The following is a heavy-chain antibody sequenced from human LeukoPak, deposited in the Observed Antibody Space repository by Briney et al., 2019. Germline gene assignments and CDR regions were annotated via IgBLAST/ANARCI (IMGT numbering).Heavy chain of an antibody. CDR3: ARDKRYCSGGSCSSNGMDV. J-gene: IGHJ6*02. D-gene: IGHD2-15*01. Sequence: GGSLRLSCAASGFTFSSYGMHWVRQAPGKGLEWVAVIWYDGSNKYYADSMKGRFTISRDNSKNTLYLQMNSLRAEDTAVYYCARDKRYCSGGSCSSNGMDVWGQGTTVTVSS. CDR2: IWYDGSNK. V-gene: IGHV3-33*01. CDR1: GFTFSSYG.